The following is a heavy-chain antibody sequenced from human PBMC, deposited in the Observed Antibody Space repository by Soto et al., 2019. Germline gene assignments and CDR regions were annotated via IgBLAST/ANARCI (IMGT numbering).Heavy chain of an antibody. V-gene: IGHV1-18*01. CDR2: ISAYNGNT. D-gene: IGHD2-2*01. Sequence: ASVKVSCKASGYTFTSYGISWVRQAPGQGLEWMGWISAYNGNTNYAQKLQGRVTMTTDTSTSTAYMELRSLRSDDTAVYYCAASSTSMGDYYYMDVWGKGTTVTVSS. J-gene: IGHJ6*03. CDR1: GYTFTSYG. CDR3: AASSTSMGDYYYMDV.